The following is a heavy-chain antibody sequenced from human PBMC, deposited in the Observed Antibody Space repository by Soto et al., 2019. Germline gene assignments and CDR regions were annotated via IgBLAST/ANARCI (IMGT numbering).Heavy chain of an antibody. D-gene: IGHD3-10*01. Sequence: GGSLRLSCAASGFTFSSYGMHWVRQAPGKGLEWVAVISYDGSNKYYADSVKGRFTISRDNSKNTLYLQMNSLRAEDTAVYYCAKDDFGEFTLYGMHVSGPGTTLTVYS. J-gene: IGHJ6*02. CDR2: ISYDGSNK. CDR1: GFTFSSYG. V-gene: IGHV3-30*18. CDR3: AKDDFGEFTLYGMHV.